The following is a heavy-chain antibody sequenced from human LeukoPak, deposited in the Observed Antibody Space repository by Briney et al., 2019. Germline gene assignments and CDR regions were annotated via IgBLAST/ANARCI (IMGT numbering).Heavy chain of an antibody. CDR2: IYYSGST. CDR3: AREVGIDYGDYVEAFDI. J-gene: IGHJ3*02. CDR1: GGSISSGDYY. V-gene: IGHV4-30-4*01. D-gene: IGHD4-17*01. Sequence: PSETLSLTCTVSGGSISSGDYYWSWIRQPPGKGLEWIGYIYYSGSTYYNPSLESRVTISVDASKNQFSLKLSSVTAADTAVYYCAREVGIDYGDYVEAFDIWGQGTMVTVSS.